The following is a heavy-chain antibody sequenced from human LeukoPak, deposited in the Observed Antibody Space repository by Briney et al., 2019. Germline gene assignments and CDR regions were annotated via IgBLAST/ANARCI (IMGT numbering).Heavy chain of an antibody. Sequence: GGSLRLSCSASGFTFRTSWMLWVRQGPGKGLLRVAHINSDGGNTAYADSVKGRFTISRDNAKSTLYLQMNSLRSEDTAVYYCARGDPLGNYWGQGTLVTVSS. CDR3: ARGDPLGNY. CDR2: INSDGGNT. D-gene: IGHD7-27*01. V-gene: IGHV3-74*01. J-gene: IGHJ4*02. CDR1: GFTFRTSW.